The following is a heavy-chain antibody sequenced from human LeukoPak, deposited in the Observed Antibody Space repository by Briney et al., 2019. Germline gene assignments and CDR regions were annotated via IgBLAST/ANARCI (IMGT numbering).Heavy chain of an antibody. Sequence: GASVKVSCKASGYIFTGYYMHWVRQAPGQGLEWMGWISSYNGNTNYAQKFQGRVSMTTDTSTKTAYMELRSLRSDDSAVYYCARDPGGSSWVIDYWGQGTLVTVSS. CDR1: GYIFTGYY. J-gene: IGHJ4*02. V-gene: IGHV1-18*04. D-gene: IGHD6-13*01. CDR2: ISSYNGNT. CDR3: ARDPGGSSWVIDY.